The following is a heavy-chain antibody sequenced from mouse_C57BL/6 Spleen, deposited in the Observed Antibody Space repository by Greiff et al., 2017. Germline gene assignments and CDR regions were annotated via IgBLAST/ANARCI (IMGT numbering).Heavy chain of an antibody. CDR3: ARLNYYGSSPAWFAY. V-gene: IGHV5-17*01. D-gene: IGHD1-1*01. J-gene: IGHJ3*01. CDR1: GFTFSDYG. CDR2: ISSGSSTI. Sequence: EVKLMESGGGLVKPGGSLKLSCAASGFTFSDYGMHWVRQAPEKGLEWVAYISSGSSTIYYADTVKGRFTIFRDNAKNTLFLQMTSLRSEDTAMYYCARLNYYGSSPAWFAYWGQGTLVTVSA.